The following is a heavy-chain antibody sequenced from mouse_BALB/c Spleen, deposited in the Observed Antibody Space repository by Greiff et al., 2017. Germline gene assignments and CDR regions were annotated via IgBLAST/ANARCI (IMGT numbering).Heavy chain of an antibody. J-gene: IGHJ4*01. V-gene: IGHV1S22*01. CDR1: GYTFTSYW. CDR2: IYPGSGST. CDR3: TRGGRRGYYYAMDY. D-gene: IGHD2-12*01. Sequence: LQQPGSELVRPGASVKLSCKASGYTFTSYWMHWVKQRPGQGLEWIGNIYPGSGSTNYDEKFKSKATLTVDTSSSTAYMQLSSLTSEDSAVYYCTRGGRRGYYYAMDYWGQGTSVTVSS.